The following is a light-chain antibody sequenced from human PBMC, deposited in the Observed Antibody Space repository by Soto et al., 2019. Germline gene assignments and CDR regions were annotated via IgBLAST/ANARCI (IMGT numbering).Light chain of an antibody. Sequence: SSELTQPPSVSVAPGQTARITCGGNNIASKSVHWYQQRPGQAPVLVLYDDSNRPSGIPARFSGSNSGSTATLTISSVEAGDEADYFCQVWDISSDQYLFGAGTKLTVL. V-gene: IGLV3-21*02. CDR1: NIASKS. J-gene: IGLJ1*01. CDR2: DDS. CDR3: QVWDISSDQYL.